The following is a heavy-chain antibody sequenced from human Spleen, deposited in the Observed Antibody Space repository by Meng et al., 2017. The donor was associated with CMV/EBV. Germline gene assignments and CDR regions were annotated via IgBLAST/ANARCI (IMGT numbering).Heavy chain of an antibody. CDR3: ARGTSDYYGSGSYYNLPGY. V-gene: IGHV3-53*01. CDR2: IYSGGTT. D-gene: IGHD3-10*01. Sequence: GESLKISCAASGFTVSSNYMSWVRQAPGKGLEWVSVIYSGGTTYYADSVKGRFTISRDNAKNSLYLQMNSLRAEDTAVYYCARGTSDYYGSGSYYNLPGYWGQGTLVTVSS. J-gene: IGHJ4*02. CDR1: GFTVSSNY.